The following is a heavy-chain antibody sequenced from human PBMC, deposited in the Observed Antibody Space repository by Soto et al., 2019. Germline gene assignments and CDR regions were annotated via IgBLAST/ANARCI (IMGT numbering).Heavy chain of an antibody. J-gene: IGHJ6*02. V-gene: IGHV1-18*04. CDR2: ISAYNGNT. Sequence: ASVKVSCKASGYTFTSYGISWVRQAPGQGLEWMGWISAYNGNTNYAQKLQGRVTMTTDTSTSTAYMELRSLRSDDTAVYYCARRRLGELSLLGSYYYYGMDVWGQGTRVTVSS. CDR1: GYTFTSYG. D-gene: IGHD3-16*02. CDR3: ARRRLGELSLLGSYYYYGMDV.